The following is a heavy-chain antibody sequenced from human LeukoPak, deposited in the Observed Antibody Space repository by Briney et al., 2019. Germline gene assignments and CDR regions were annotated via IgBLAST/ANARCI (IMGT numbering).Heavy chain of an antibody. J-gene: IGHJ4*02. D-gene: IGHD1-7*01. V-gene: IGHV3-21*01. CDR1: GFTFSSYS. CDR3: ARDGQTGTTVY. Sequence: PGGSLRLSCAASGFTFSSYSMNWVRQAPGKGLEWVSSISSSSSYIYYADSVKGRFTISRDNAKNSLHLQMNGLRAEDTAVYYCARDGQTGTTVYWGQGTLVTVSS. CDR2: ISSSSSYI.